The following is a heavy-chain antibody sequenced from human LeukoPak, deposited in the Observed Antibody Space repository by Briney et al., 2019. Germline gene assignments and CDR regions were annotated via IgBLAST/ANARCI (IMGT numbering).Heavy chain of an antibody. CDR2: ISAYNGNT. Sequence: ASVKVSCKASGYTFTSYGISWVRQAPGQGLEWMGWISAYNGNTNYAQKLQGRVTMTTDTSTSTAYMELRSLRSDDTAVYYCARGRRITMVRGVRRDAGWFDPWGQGTLVTVSS. D-gene: IGHD3-10*01. CDR3: ARGRRITMVRGVRRDAGWFDP. V-gene: IGHV1-18*01. J-gene: IGHJ5*02. CDR1: GYTFTSYG.